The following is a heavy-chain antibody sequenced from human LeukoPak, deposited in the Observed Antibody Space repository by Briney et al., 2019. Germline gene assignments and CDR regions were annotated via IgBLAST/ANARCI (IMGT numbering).Heavy chain of an antibody. CDR1: GNTFTGYY. D-gene: IGHD2-2*01. V-gene: IGHV1-2*02. CDR2: INPNSGGT. Sequence: ASVKVSWKASGNTFTGYYMHWVRQAPGQGHEWMGWINPNSGGTNYAQKFQGRVTMTRDTSISTAYMELSRLRSDDTAVYYCARDNCSGGSTSCWSWFDPWGQGTLVTVSS. J-gene: IGHJ5*02. CDR3: ARDNCSGGSTSCWSWFDP.